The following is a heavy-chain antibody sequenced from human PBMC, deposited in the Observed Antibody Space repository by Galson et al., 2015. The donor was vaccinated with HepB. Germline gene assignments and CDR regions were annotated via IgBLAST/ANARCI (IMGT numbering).Heavy chain of an antibody. Sequence: SVKVSCKASGYTFSSYSITWVRQAPGQGLEWMGWISPYNRDTNYARKLQGRVTMTTDTFTSTAYMELRSLRSDDTAIYYCARGALVVVVVGGSQNNWFAPWGQGTLVTVSS. CDR1: GYTFSSYS. CDR3: ARGALVVVVVGGSQNNWFAP. D-gene: IGHD2-21*01. CDR2: ISPYNRDT. J-gene: IGHJ5*02. V-gene: IGHV1-18*01.